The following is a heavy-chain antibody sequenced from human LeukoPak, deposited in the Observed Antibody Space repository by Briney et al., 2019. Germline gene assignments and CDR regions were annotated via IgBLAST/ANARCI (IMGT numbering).Heavy chain of an antibody. D-gene: IGHD3-3*01. CDR3: TRGNFWSGFYGMDV. CDR2: IRTKAKSYTT. V-gene: IGHV3-72*01. CDR1: GFAFVGYW. J-gene: IGHJ6*02. Sequence: GGSLRLSCAASGFAFVGYWMTWVRQAPGKGLEWVSRIRTKAKSYTTEYAASVKGRFTISRDDSKNALYLQMNSLKTEDTAVYYCTRGNFWSGFYGMDVWGQGTTVIVSS.